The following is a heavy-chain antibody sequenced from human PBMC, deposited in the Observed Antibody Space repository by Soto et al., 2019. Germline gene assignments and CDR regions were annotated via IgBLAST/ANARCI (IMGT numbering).Heavy chain of an antibody. CDR2: ISAYNGNT. Sequence: QVQLVQSGAEVKKPGASVKVSCKASGYTFTSYGISWVRQAPGQGLEWMGWISAYNGNTNYAQKLQGRVTMTTDTSTSTAYMELRSLRSDDTAVYYCARSNCSSTSCYRPGWYFDLWGRGTLVTVSS. V-gene: IGHV1-18*01. D-gene: IGHD2-2*02. CDR3: ARSNCSSTSCYRPGWYFDL. J-gene: IGHJ2*01. CDR1: GYTFTSYG.